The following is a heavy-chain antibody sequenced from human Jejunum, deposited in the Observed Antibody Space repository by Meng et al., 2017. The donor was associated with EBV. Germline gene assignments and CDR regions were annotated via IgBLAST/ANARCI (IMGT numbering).Heavy chain of an antibody. CDR1: GFSFSGYW. D-gene: IGHD1-14*01. J-gene: IGHJ4*02. CDR2: IDSDGSNT. V-gene: IGHV3-74*01. CDR3: ARGNHGPDY. Sequence: EVQRVESGGGLVQPGGSLRLSCAASGFSFSGYWMEWVRQAPGKGLVWVSRIDSDGSNTNYADSVKGRFTISRDNAKNTLYLQMNSLRPEDTAVYYCARGNHGPDYWGQGTLVTVSS.